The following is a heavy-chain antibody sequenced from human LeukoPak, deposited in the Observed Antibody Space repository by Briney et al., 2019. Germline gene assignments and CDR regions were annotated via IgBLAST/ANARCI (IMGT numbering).Heavy chain of an antibody. CDR1: GFTFSSYA. V-gene: IGHV3-64*01. CDR3: ARDRRGWAFDY. J-gene: IGHJ4*02. Sequence: GGSLRLSCAASGFTFSSYAMHWVRQAPGKGLEYVSAISSNGGSTSYANYVKGRFTISRDNSKNTLYLQMGSLRAEDMAVYYCARDRRGWAFDYWGQGTLVTVSS. CDR2: ISSNGGST. D-gene: IGHD6-19*01.